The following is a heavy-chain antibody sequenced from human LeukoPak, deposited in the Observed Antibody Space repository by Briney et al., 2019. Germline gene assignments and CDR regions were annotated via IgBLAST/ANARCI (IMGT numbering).Heavy chain of an antibody. Sequence: GGSLRLSCAASGFTFSSYAMHWVRQAPGKGLEWVAFIRYDGSNTYYADSVKGRFTISRDNSKNTLYLQMNSLRAEDTAVYYCVPIDYYGSGSYRSGYWGQGTLVTVSS. J-gene: IGHJ4*02. V-gene: IGHV3-30*02. CDR3: VPIDYYGSGSYRSGY. CDR1: GFTFSSYA. D-gene: IGHD3-10*01. CDR2: IRYDGSNT.